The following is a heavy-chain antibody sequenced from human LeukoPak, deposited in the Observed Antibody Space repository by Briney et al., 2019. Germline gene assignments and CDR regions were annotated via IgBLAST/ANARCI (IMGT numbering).Heavy chain of an antibody. J-gene: IGHJ4*02. Sequence: GGSLRLSCAASGFTFSSYSMNWVRQAPGKGLEWVSSISSSSSYIYYADSVKGRFTISRDNAKNSLYLQMNSLRAEDTAVYYCARVGNYDILTGYDLTAYYFDYWGQGTLVTVSS. CDR3: ARVGNYDILTGYDLTAYYFDY. V-gene: IGHV3-21*01. CDR2: ISSSSSYI. D-gene: IGHD3-9*01. CDR1: GFTFSSYS.